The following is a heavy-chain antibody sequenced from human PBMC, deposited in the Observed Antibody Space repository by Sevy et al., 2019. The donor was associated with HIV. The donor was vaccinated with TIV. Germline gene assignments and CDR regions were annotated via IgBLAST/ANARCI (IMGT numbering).Heavy chain of an antibody. J-gene: IGHJ4*02. D-gene: IGHD2-2*01. CDR1: GFTFINTW. V-gene: IGHV3-15*01. CDR2: IKTRPDGGTT. Sequence: GGSLRLSCAASGFTFINTWMSWVRQAPGKGLEWVGRIKTRPDGGTTDYAAPVKGRFTISRDDSENTAFLQMNSLKTEDTAVYYWATDMWCSSTTCPFTFDFWGQGSLVTVSS. CDR3: ATDMWCSSTTCPFTFDF.